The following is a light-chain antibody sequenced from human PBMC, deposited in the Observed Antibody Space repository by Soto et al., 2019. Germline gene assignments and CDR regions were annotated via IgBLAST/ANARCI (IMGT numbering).Light chain of an antibody. J-gene: IGLJ1*01. CDR3: TSYTTSSTYV. CDR1: SSDVGGYNY. Sequence: QSVLTQPASVSGSPGQSITISCTGTSSDVGGYNYVSWYQQLPGKAPKLMIYEVSNRPSGVSARFSGSRSGNTASLSISRLQAEDEADYYCTSYTTSSTYVFGTGTKVTVL. CDR2: EVS. V-gene: IGLV2-14*01.